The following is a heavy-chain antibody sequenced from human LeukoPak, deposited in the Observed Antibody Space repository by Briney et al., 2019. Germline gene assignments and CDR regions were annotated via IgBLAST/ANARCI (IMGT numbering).Heavy chain of an antibody. J-gene: IGHJ5*02. CDR3: AREGCSGGSCYSPGHDWFDP. CDR2: IYYSGST. Sequence: SETLSLTCAVYGGTFSGYYWSWIRQHPGKGLEWIGYIYYSGSTYYNPSLKSRVTISVDTSKNQFSLKLSSVTAADTAVYYCAREGCSGGSCYSPGHDWFDPWGQGTLVTVSS. V-gene: IGHV4-31*11. CDR1: GGTFSGYY. D-gene: IGHD2-15*01.